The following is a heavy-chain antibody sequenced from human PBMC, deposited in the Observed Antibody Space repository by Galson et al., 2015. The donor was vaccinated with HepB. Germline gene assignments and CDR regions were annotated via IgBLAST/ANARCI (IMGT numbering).Heavy chain of an antibody. CDR3: AKGGTYYYDIGKGNWFDP. D-gene: IGHD3-22*01. CDR1: GFAFANHA. V-gene: IGHV3-23*01. CDR2: ISGSGSST. J-gene: IGHJ5*02. Sequence: SLRLSCAASGFAFANHAMSWVRQAPGKGLEWVSDISGSGSSTYYADSVKGRFTISRDNSKNTLYLQMNSLRAEDTAVYYCAKGGTYYYDIGKGNWFDPWGQGSLVTVSS.